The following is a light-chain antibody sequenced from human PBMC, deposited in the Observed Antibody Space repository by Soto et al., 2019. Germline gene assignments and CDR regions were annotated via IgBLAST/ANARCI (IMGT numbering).Light chain of an antibody. J-gene: IGLJ3*02. CDR1: SSNVGGYNY. CDR3: TSYTSSTTWV. CDR2: EVS. V-gene: IGLV2-14*01. Sequence: QSALTQPRSVSGSPGQSVALSCTGTSSNVGGYNYVSWYQQHPGKAPKLMIYEVSNRPSGVSNRFSASKSGNTASLTISGLQAEDEADYYCTSYTSSTTWVFGGGTKLTVL.